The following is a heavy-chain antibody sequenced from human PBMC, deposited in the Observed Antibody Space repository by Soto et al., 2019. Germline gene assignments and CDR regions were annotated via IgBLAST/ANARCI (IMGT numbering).Heavy chain of an antibody. J-gene: IGHJ6*02. CDR2: IKEDGSQT. CDR3: VKDGSSGWPYYYGMDV. V-gene: IGHV3-7*01. D-gene: IGHD6-19*01. Sequence: EVQLVESGGGLVQPGGSLRLSCEGSEFVFSMYWMTWVRQAPGKGLEWVANIKEDGSQTYYADSVKGRFTISRDNSKNTLYLQMSSLRPEDTAVYYCVKDGSSGWPYYYGMDVWGQGTTVTVSS. CDR1: EFVFSMYW.